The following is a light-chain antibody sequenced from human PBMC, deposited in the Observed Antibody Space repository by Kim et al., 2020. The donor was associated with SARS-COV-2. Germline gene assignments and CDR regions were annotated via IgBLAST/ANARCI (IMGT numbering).Light chain of an antibody. Sequence: VSPGQTARITCSGDKLGDKYVSWYQQKPGQSPVLVMYQNKKRPSGTPERFSGSNSGNTATLIIGGTQAMDEADYYCQVWDISTLVFGGGTKLTVL. CDR2: QNK. CDR3: QVWDISTLV. V-gene: IGLV3-1*01. J-gene: IGLJ2*01. CDR1: KLGDKY.